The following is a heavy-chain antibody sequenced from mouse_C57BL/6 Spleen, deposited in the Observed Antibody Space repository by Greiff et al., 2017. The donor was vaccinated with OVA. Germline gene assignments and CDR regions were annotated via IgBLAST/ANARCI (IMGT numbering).Heavy chain of an antibody. CDR2: IDPSDSET. V-gene: IGHV1-52*01. CDR3: ARPAQATSFAY. Sequence: QVQLQQPGAELVRPGSSVKLSCTASGYTFTSYWMPWVKQRPIQGLEWIGNIDPSDSETHYPQKFKDKVTLTVDKSSSTAYMQLSSLTSEDAAVYYCARPAQATSFAYRGQGTLVTVSA. D-gene: IGHD3-2*02. CDR1: GYTFTSYW. J-gene: IGHJ3*01.